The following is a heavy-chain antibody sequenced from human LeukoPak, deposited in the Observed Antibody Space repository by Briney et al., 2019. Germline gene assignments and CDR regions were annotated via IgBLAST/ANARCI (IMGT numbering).Heavy chain of an antibody. CDR1: GYTFTGYY. J-gene: IGHJ4*02. CDR3: AREYYDILTGYYSYYFDY. D-gene: IGHD3-9*01. Sequence: ASVTVSCKASGYTFTGYYMHWVRQAPGQGLEWMGWINPNSGGTNYAQKFQGRVTMTRDTSISTAYMELSRLRSDDTAVYYCAREYYDILTGYYSYYFDYWGQGTLVTVSS. V-gene: IGHV1-2*02. CDR2: INPNSGGT.